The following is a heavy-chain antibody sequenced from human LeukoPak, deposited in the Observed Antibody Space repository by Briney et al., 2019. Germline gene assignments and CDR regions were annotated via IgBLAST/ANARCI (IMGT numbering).Heavy chain of an antibody. Sequence: GASVKVSCKASGYTLTGYYIHWVRQAPGQGLEWMGWMNPDSGGTNYAQKFQGRVTMTRDTSISTAYMELSRLRSDDTAVYYCARDTNYYFDYWGQGTLVTVSS. CDR3: ARDTNYYFDY. V-gene: IGHV1-2*02. D-gene: IGHD2-8*01. CDR2: MNPDSGGT. CDR1: GYTLTGYY. J-gene: IGHJ4*02.